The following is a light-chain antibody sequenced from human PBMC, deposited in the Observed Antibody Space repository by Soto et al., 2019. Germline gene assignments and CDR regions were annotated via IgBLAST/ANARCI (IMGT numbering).Light chain of an antibody. V-gene: IGLV2-8*01. J-gene: IGLJ1*01. CDR2: EVS. CDR1: SSDVGGYNY. Sequence: QSALTQPPSASGSPGQSVTISCTGTSSDVGGYNYVSWYQQHPGKAPKLVIYEVSKRPSGVTDRFSGSKSGNTASLTVSGLQPEDDADYYCSSYAGRTLYVFGTGTKVTVL. CDR3: SSYAGRTLYV.